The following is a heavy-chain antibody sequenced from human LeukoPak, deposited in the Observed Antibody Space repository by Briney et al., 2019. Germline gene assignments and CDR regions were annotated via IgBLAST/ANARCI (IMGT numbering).Heavy chain of an antibody. CDR2: INPNSGGT. D-gene: IGHD2-15*01. CDR3: ARGLVVVVAATGWFDP. V-gene: IGHV1-2*02. CDR1: GYTFTSYY. Sequence: ASVKVCCKASGYTFTSYYMHWVRQAPGQGLEWMGWINPNSGGTNYAQKFQGRVTMTRDMSTSTVYMELSSLRSEDTAVYYCARGLVVVVAATGWFDPWGQETLVTVSS. J-gene: IGHJ5*02.